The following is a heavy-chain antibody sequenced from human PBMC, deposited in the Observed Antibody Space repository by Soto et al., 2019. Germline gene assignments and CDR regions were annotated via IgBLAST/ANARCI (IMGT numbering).Heavy chain of an antibody. V-gene: IGHV3-7*05. Sequence: GGSLRLACAASGFTFSDYWMNWVRQTPGKRLEWVASIKYDGREKNYVDSVKGRFTISRDNAKNSVYLQMASLRAEDTAVYYCARDGVAPGLYFDHWGQRTPVTVSS. CDR1: GFTFSDYW. CDR3: ARDGVAPGLYFDH. D-gene: IGHD2-15*01. J-gene: IGHJ4*02. CDR2: IKYDGREK.